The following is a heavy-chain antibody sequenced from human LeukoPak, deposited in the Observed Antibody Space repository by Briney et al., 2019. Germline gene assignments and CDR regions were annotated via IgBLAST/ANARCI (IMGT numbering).Heavy chain of an antibody. D-gene: IGHD3-9*01. J-gene: IGHJ3*02. V-gene: IGHV1-18*01. Sequence: ASVKVSCKASGYTFTSYGISWVRQAPGQGLEWMGWISAYNGNTNYAQKLQGRVTMTTDTSTSTAYMELRSLRSDDTAVYYCARETPPSDPDFDILTGSDAFDIWGQGTMVTVSS. CDR2: ISAYNGNT. CDR3: ARETPPSDPDFDILTGSDAFDI. CDR1: GYTFTSYG.